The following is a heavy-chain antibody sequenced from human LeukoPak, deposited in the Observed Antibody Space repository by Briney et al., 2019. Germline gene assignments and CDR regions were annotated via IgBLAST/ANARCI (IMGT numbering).Heavy chain of an antibody. CDR1: GYTFTSYD. Sequence: SVKVSCKASGYTFTSYDINWVRQATGQGLEWMGGIIPIFGTANYAQKFQGRVTITTDESTSTAYMELSSLRSEDTAVYYCARQGDGYNSFDPWGQGTLVTVSS. CDR2: IIPIFGTA. D-gene: IGHD5-24*01. CDR3: ARQGDGYNSFDP. V-gene: IGHV1-69*05. J-gene: IGHJ5*02.